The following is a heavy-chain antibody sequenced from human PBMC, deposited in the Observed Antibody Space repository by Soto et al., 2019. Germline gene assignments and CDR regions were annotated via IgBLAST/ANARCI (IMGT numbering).Heavy chain of an antibody. V-gene: IGHV3-7*05. CDR3: ARDVSPGSSSLYLDAFDI. J-gene: IGHJ3*02. CDR1: GFSFGSSW. Sequence: EVQLVESGGGLVQPGGSLRLSCVASGFSFGSSWMTWVRQAPGKGREWVANIKKDGSQISYLDSVRGRFTISRDNDKNSLYLQMHSLRAEDTALYYCARDVSPGSSSLYLDAFDIWGQGTMVTVSS. CDR2: IKKDGSQI. D-gene: IGHD6-13*01.